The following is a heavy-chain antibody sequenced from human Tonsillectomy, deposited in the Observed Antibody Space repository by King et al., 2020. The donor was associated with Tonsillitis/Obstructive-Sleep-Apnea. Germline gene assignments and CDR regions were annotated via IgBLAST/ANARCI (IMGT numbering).Heavy chain of an antibody. CDR1: GGSISSYY. Sequence: QLQESGPGLVKPSETLSLTCTVSGGSISSYYWSWIRQPPGKGLEWIGYIYYSGSTNYNPSLKSRVTISVDTSKNQFSLKLSSVTAADTAVYCCARAVDDYGDYVGAFDIWGQGTMVTVSS. CDR3: ARAVDDYGDYVGAFDI. CDR2: IYYSGST. V-gene: IGHV4-59*01. J-gene: IGHJ3*02. D-gene: IGHD4-17*01.